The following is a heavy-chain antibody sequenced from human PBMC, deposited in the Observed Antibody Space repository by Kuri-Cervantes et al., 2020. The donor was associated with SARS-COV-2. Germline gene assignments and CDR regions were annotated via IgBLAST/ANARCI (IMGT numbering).Heavy chain of an antibody. V-gene: IGHV4-59*08. CDR1: GGSISSYY. CDR3: ARHVAYTTFFDY. D-gene: IGHD5/OR15-5a*01. Sequence: SATLSLTCTVSGGSISSYYWSWIRQPPGRGLEWIGYIYYSGSTNYNPSLKSRVTISVGTSKNQFSLKLSSVTAADTAVYYCARHVAYTTFFDYWGQGTLVTVSS. CDR2: IYYSGST. J-gene: IGHJ4*02.